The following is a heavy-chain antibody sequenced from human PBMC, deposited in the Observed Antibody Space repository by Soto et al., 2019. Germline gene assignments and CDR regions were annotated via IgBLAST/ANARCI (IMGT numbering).Heavy chain of an antibody. CDR3: ARDQVVVVPAAISYGMDV. V-gene: IGHV1-2*02. CDR1: GYTFTGYY. D-gene: IGHD2-2*01. CDR2: INPNRGGT. J-gene: IGHJ6*02. Sequence: ASVKVSCKASGYTFTGYYMHWVRQAPGQGLEWMGWINPNRGGTNYAQKFQGRVSMTRDTSISTAYMELSRLRSDDTAVYYCARDQVVVVPAAISYGMDVWGQGTTVTVSS.